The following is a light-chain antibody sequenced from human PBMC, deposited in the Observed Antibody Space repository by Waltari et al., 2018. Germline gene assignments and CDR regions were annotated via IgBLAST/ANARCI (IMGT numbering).Light chain of an antibody. CDR2: DAS. V-gene: IGKV3-11*01. J-gene: IGKJ4*01. CDR3: QQRSNWPLT. CDR1: QSVRSY. Sequence: EIVLTQSPATLSLSPGERATLACRASQSVRSYLAWFQQKRGQAPRLLIYDASSRATGIPARFSGSGSGTDFTLTISSLEPEDFAVYYCQQRSNWPLTFGGGTKVEIK.